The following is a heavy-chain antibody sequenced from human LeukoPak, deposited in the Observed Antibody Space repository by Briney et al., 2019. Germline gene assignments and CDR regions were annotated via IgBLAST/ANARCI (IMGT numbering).Heavy chain of an antibody. CDR3: ARHLHYDILTGYYIVDSDIGSRDAFDI. D-gene: IGHD3-9*01. CDR1: GFTFSSYS. V-gene: IGHV3-21*01. CDR2: ISSSSSYI. J-gene: IGHJ3*02. Sequence: PGGSLRLSCAASGFTFSSYSMNWVRQAPGKGLEWVSSISSSSSYIYYADSVKGRFTISRDNAKNSLYLQMNSLRAEDTAVYYCARHLHYDILTGYYIVDSDIGSRDAFDIWGQGTMVTVSS.